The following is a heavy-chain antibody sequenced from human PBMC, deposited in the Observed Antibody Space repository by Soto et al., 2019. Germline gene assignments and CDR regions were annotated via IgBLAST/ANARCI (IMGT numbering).Heavy chain of an antibody. CDR1: GFTFSRYW. Sequence: GGSLRLSCAASGFTFSRYWMSWVRQAPGKGLEWVASIKQDGSATYFVDSVNGRFTISRDNAKNSVYLQMNSLRAEDTAVYYCARYYDFWSDLPYFAYWGQGNLVTVSS. V-gene: IGHV3-7*01. CDR2: IKQDGSAT. J-gene: IGHJ4*02. CDR3: ARYYDFWSDLPYFAY. D-gene: IGHD3-3*01.